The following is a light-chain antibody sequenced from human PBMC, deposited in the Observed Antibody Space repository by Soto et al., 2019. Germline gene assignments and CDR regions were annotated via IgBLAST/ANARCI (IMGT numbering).Light chain of an antibody. CDR3: SSYTSRSTLV. CDR2: EVT. CDR1: SSDVGGYNY. V-gene: IGLV2-14*01. Sequence: QSVLTQPASVSGSPGQSITISCTGTSSDVGGYNYVSWYQQRPGKAPKLMIYEVTNRPSGVSNRFSGSKSGNTASLTISGLQAEDEADYYCSSYTSRSTLVFGTGTKLTVL. J-gene: IGLJ1*01.